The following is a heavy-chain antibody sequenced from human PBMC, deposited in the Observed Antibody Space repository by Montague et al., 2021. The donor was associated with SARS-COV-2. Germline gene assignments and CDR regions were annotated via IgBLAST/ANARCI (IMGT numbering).Heavy chain of an antibody. V-gene: IGHV2-70*01. D-gene: IGHD6-13*01. CDR2: TDWDDDK. CDR3: ARIPNDSWYVSYSDY. J-gene: IGHJ4*02. CDR1: GLPLSTSGLC. Sequence: VKPTQTLTLTCTLSGLPLSTSGLCVGWIRQPPGKALEWLALTDWDDDKYYSPSLKTRLSISKDTSKNQVVLTMANMEPVDTATYYCARIPNDSWYVSYSDYWGQGILVTVSS.